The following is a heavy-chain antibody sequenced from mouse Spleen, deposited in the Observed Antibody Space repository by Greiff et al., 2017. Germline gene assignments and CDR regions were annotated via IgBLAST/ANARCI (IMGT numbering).Heavy chain of an antibody. Sequence: QVHVKQSGAELATPGASVKLSCKASGYTFTSYWMHWVKQRPGQGLAWIGSINPSSGYTKYNQKFKDKATLTADKSSSTAYMQLSSLPYEDSAVYYCAIREGTFDYWGQGTTLTVSS. V-gene: IGHV1-7*01. J-gene: IGHJ2*01. CDR3: AIREGTFDY. CDR1: GYTFTSYW. D-gene: IGHD2-12*01. CDR2: INPSSGYT.